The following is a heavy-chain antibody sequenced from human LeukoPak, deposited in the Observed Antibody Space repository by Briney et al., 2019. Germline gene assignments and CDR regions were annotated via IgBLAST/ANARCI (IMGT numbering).Heavy chain of an antibody. Sequence: GESLKISCEGSGYTFTSYWIAWVRQMPGKGLEWMGIIYPGDSDTRYSPSFQGQVTISADKSISTAYLQWSSLTASDTAMYYCARLAVASVIQGEEFDPWGQGTLVTVSS. V-gene: IGHV5-51*01. D-gene: IGHD6-19*01. J-gene: IGHJ5*02. CDR1: GYTFTSYW. CDR2: IYPGDSDT. CDR3: ARLAVASVIQGEEFDP.